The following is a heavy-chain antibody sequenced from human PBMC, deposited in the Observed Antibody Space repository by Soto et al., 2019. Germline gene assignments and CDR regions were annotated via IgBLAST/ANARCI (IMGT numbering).Heavy chain of an antibody. J-gene: IGHJ5*02. D-gene: IGHD4-4*01. CDR3: VRGGSTYAS. Sequence: EVQLVESGGGLVQPGGSLRLSCTASGFTFSDSWMTWVRQAPGKGLEWVARIKPDESEKKYADSVKGRFSISIDNAKKSMYLQIDILRGEDTAVYYCVRGGSTYASWGQRTLVTKSS. V-gene: IGHV3-7*01. CDR2: IKPDESEK. CDR1: GFTFSDSW.